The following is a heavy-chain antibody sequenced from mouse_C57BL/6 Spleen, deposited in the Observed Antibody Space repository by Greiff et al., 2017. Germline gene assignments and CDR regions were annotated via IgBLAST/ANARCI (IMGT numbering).Heavy chain of an antibody. CDR2: IYPGDGDT. CDR3: ARRGTQLRLRGVYFDY. D-gene: IGHD3-2*02. Sequence: QVQLQQSGPELVKPGASVKISCKASGYAFSSSWMNWVKQRPGKGLEWIGRIYPGDGDTNYNGKFKGKATLTADKSSSTAYMQLSSLTSEDSAVYFCARRGTQLRLRGVYFDYWGQGTTLTVSS. V-gene: IGHV1-82*01. J-gene: IGHJ2*01. CDR1: GYAFSSSW.